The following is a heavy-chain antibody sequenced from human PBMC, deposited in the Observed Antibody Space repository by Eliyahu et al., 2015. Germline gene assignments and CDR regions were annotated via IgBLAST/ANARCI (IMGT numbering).Heavy chain of an antibody. CDR2: ISGSGGST. D-gene: IGHD6-13*01. CDR3: AKDYSSSWYDY. CDR1: GXTFSSYA. J-gene: IGHJ4*02. Sequence: EVXLLESGGGLVQXGGSLRLSCAAXGXTFSSYAMSWVRQAPGKGLEWVSAISGSGGSTYYADSVXGRFTISXDNSKNTLYLQMNSLRAEDTAVYYCAKDYSSSWYDYWGQGTLVTVSS. V-gene: IGHV3-23*01.